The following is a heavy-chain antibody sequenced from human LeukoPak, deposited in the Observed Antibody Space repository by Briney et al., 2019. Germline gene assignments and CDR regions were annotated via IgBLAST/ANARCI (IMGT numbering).Heavy chain of an antibody. V-gene: IGHV3-30*03. J-gene: IGHJ4*02. CDR1: GFTFSSYG. CDR2: ISYDGSNK. CDR3: ARDKLYGSGSYLAY. Sequence: GGSLRLSCAASGFTFSSYGMHWVRQAPGKGLEWVALISYDGSNKYYADSVKGRFTISRDNSKNTLNLQMNSLRAEDTAVYYCARDKLYGSGSYLAYWGQGTLVTVSS. D-gene: IGHD3-10*01.